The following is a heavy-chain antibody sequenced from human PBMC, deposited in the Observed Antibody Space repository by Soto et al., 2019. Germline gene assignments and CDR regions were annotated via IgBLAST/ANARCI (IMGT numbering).Heavy chain of an antibody. CDR3: SSVVCEYNWNYCFDP. CDR1: GGTFSSYA. V-gene: IGHV1-69*10. CDR2: IIPILGIA. D-gene: IGHD1-7*01. Sequence: ASVKVSCKASGGTFSSYAISWVRQAPGQGLEWMGGIIPILGIANYAQKFQGRVTITADKSTSTAYMELSSLRSEDTAVSSCSSVVCEYNWNYCFDPWGQGTLVTVSS. J-gene: IGHJ5*02.